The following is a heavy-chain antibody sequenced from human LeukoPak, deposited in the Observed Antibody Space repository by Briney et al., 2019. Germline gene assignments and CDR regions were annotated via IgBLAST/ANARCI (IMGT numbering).Heavy chain of an antibody. Sequence: SETLSLTCTVSGGSISSSSYYWGWIRQPPGKGLEWIGSIYYSGSTYYNPSLKSRVTISVDTSKNQFSLQLSSVTAADTAVYYCARGTFSINCSGGSCYSYYYYMDVWGKGTTVTVSS. CDR3: ARGTFSINCSGGSCYSYYYYMDV. CDR1: GGSISSSSYY. J-gene: IGHJ6*03. CDR2: IYYSGST. D-gene: IGHD2-15*01. V-gene: IGHV4-39*07.